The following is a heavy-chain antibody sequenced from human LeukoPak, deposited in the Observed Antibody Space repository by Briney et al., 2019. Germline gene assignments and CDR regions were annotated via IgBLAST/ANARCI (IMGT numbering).Heavy chain of an antibody. CDR3: ARGEAAAGPMDYMDV. J-gene: IGHJ6*03. CDR2: INHSGST. D-gene: IGHD6-13*01. CDR1: GGSFSGYY. V-gene: IGHV4-34*01. Sequence: SETLSLTRAVYGGSFSGYYWSWIRQPPGKGLEWIGEINHSGSTNYNPSLKSRVTMSVDTSKKQFSLKLSSVTAADTAVYYCARGEAAAGPMDYMDVWDTGATVTVSS.